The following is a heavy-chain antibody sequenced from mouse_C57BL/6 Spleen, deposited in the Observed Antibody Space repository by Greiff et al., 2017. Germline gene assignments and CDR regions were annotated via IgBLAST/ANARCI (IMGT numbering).Heavy chain of an antibody. CDR2: IIPGSGGT. Sequence: QVQLQQSGAELVRPGTSVKVSCKASGYAFTNYSIEWVKQTPGQGLEWIGVIIPGSGGTNYNEKFKGKATLTADNSSSTAYMQLSSLTSEDSAVYFCASSVYDYDDDWIAYWGQGTLVTVST. CDR3: ASSVYDYDDDWIAY. J-gene: IGHJ3*01. CDR1: GYAFTNYS. V-gene: IGHV1-54*01. D-gene: IGHD2-4*01.